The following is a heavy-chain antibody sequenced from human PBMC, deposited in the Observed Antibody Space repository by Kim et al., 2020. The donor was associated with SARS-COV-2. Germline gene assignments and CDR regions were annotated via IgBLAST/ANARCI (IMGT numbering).Heavy chain of an antibody. D-gene: IGHD2-8*01. Sequence: ASVKVSCRASGYTFTGYYMHWVRQAPGQGLEWMGWINPNSGGTNYAQKFQGRVTMTRDTSISTAYMELSRLRSDDTAVYYCARGYCTNGVCPVFWGQGTLVTVSS. CDR3: ARGYCTNGVCPVF. CDR1: GYTFTGYY. V-gene: IGHV1-2*02. J-gene: IGHJ4*02. CDR2: INPNSGGT.